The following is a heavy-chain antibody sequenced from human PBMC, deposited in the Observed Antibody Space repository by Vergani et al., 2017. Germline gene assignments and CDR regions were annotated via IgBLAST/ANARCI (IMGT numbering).Heavy chain of an antibody. D-gene: IGHD2-15*01. V-gene: IGHV4-59*11. Sequence: QVQLQESGPGLVKSSETLSLTCSVSFDSIRNLYCNWIRQPPGKGLEWIGSIHYSENTDYNPSLKTRVTISIDTSKNQFSLTLTSVSAEDRAVYYCASDTRSRQRADRWGQGILVTVTS. J-gene: IGHJ5*02. CDR3: ASDTRSRQRADR. CDR2: IHYSENT. CDR1: FDSIRNLY.